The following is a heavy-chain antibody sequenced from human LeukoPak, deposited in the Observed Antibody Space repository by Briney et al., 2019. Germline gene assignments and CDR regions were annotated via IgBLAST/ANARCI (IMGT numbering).Heavy chain of an antibody. V-gene: IGHV3-23*01. CDR3: SKRMVRIMSRGAFEI. Sequence: GGSLRLSCAASGFTFTSYAMSWVRQAAGKGREWVSGISGSGTTTYYADSVHGRFTISRDNSKHTLDLQMNSLRAGGTAVYFCSKRMVRIMSRGAFEIWGQGTKVTVSS. CDR1: GFTFTSYA. J-gene: IGHJ3*02. D-gene: IGHD3-10*01. CDR2: ISGSGTTT.